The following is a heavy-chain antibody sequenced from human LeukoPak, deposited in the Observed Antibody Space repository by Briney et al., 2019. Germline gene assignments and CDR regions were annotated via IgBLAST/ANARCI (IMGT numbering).Heavy chain of an antibody. CDR2: IYYSGGT. J-gene: IGHJ5*02. CDR3: ARHDYGDYNWFDP. CDR1: GGSIGSSSYY. Sequence: PSETLSLTCTVSGGSIGSSSYYWGWIRQPPGKGLDWIGSIYYSGGTYYNSSLKSRVTISVDTSKNQFSLKLSSVTAADTAVYYCARHDYGDYNWFDPWGQGTLVTVSS. D-gene: IGHD4-17*01. V-gene: IGHV4-39*01.